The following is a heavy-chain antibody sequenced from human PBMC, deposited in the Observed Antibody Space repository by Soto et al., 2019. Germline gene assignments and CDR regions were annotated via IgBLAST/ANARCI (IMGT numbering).Heavy chain of an antibody. CDR1: GGTFSSYA. V-gene: IGHV1-69*13. CDR3: AHEAGHERGFDP. Sequence: SVKVSCKASGGTFSSYAISWVRQAPGQGLEWMGGIIPIFGTANYAQKFQGRVTITADESTSTFYMELSSLRFEDTAVYYCAHEAGHERGFDPWGQGTLVTVSS. J-gene: IGHJ5*02. D-gene: IGHD6-13*01. CDR2: IIPIFGTA.